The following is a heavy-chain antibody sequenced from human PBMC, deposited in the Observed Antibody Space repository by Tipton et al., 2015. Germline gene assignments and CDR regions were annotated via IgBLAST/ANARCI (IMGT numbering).Heavy chain of an antibody. CDR1: GFTFSDYY. V-gene: IGHV3-11*01. Sequence: SLRLSCAASGFTFSDYYMSWIRQAPGKGLEWVSYIGSSATTIYYADSVKGRFTISRDNAKNTLYLQMNSLRAEDTAVYYCAKGGQYYYDSGAYYGVAFFDYWGQGTLVTVSP. CDR3: AKGGQYYYDSGAYYGVAFFDY. CDR2: IGSSATTI. D-gene: IGHD3-22*01. J-gene: IGHJ4*02.